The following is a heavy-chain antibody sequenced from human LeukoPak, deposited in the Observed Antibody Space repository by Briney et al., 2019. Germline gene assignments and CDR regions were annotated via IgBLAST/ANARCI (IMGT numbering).Heavy chain of an antibody. CDR1: GYTFTSYD. Sequence: ASVKVSCKASGYTFTSYDINWVRQATGQGLEWMGWMNPDSGNTGYAQKFQGRVTITRNTSISTAYMELSSLRSEDTAVYYCARFAPESNSDPYYYYYYMDVWGKGTTVTVSS. J-gene: IGHJ6*03. CDR2: MNPDSGNT. CDR3: ARFAPESNSDPYYYYYYMDV. D-gene: IGHD1-14*01. V-gene: IGHV1-8*03.